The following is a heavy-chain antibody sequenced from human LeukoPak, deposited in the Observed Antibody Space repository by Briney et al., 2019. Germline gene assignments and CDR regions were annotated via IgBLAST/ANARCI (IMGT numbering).Heavy chain of an antibody. J-gene: IGHJ4*02. CDR1: GFSMSGYW. CDR2: IKQDGSER. Sequence: PGGSLRLSCAASGFSMSGYWMSWVRQAPGKGLEWVGNIKQDGSERHYADSVKGRFTISRDSAQNSLYLQMNSLRAEETAVYYCARVFGAYDSVDCWGQGTLVTVS. V-gene: IGHV3-7*01. D-gene: IGHD5-12*01. CDR3: ARVFGAYDSVDC.